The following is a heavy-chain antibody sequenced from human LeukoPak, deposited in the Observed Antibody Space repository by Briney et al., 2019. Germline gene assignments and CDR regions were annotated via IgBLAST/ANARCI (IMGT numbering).Heavy chain of an antibody. CDR1: GFTYSDYW. J-gene: IGHJ4*02. D-gene: IGHD6-19*01. CDR2: INSDGSST. Sequence: GGSLRLSCAASGFTYSDYWMHWVRQAPGKGLVWVSRINSDGSSTSYADSVKGRFTISRDNAKNTLYLQMNSLRAEDTAVYYCARGRNSGWSRYYFDYWGQGTLVTVSS. V-gene: IGHV3-74*01. CDR3: ARGRNSGWSRYYFDY.